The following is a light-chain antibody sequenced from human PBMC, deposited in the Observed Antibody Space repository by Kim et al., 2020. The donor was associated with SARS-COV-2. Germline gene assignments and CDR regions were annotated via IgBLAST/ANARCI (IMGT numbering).Light chain of an antibody. CDR1: SGSIASDF. J-gene: IGLJ3*02. V-gene: IGLV6-57*01. Sequence: GKTVSIRCHRNSGSIASDFVQWFQQHPGSSPTTVIYEDHKRSSGGRDRFSGSVDTSSNSASLIIPHLRAEDEADYYCQSYDDNSWVFGGGTQLTVL. CDR3: QSYDDNSWV. CDR2: EDH.